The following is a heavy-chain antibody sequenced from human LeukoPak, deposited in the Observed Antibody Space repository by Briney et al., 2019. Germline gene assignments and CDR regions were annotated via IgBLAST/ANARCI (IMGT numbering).Heavy chain of an antibody. J-gene: IGHJ4*02. CDR2: INHFGNEE. Sequence: GGALRLSCAASGFTFSSHWTTWVRQAPGKGPEWVANINHFGNEEYYVDSVKGGFTISRENAKNSLYLQMNSLRAEDTAVYYCGRGKVWSRTYFDFWGQGTLVTVSS. V-gene: IGHV3-7*01. CDR3: GRGKVWSRTYFDF. D-gene: IGHD3-10*01. CDR1: GFTFSSHW.